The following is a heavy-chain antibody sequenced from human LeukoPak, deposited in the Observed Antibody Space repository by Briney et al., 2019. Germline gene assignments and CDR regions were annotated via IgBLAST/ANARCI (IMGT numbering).Heavy chain of an antibody. D-gene: IGHD7-27*01. Sequence: SETLSLTCTVSGGSISNFYWSWIRQPPGKGLEWIGFIYYSGSTNYNPSLKSRVTISVDTSKNQFSLKLSSVTAADTAVYYCATELGIRFYWGQGTLVTVSS. CDR2: IYYSGST. CDR3: ATELGIRFY. CDR1: GGSISNFY. V-gene: IGHV4-59*01. J-gene: IGHJ4*02.